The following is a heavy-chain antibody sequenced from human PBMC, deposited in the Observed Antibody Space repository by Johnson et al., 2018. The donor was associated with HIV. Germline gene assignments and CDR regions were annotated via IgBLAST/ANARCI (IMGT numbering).Heavy chain of an antibody. V-gene: IGHV3-64*01. CDR3: ARGGVQFLEWLFTDQYGFDI. Sequence: VQLVESGGGVVRPGGSLRLSCAASGLTFSSYDMHWVRQAPGKGLQYVSGISSNGSSTYYANSVKGRFTISRANSKNTLFLQMGSLRPEDMAVYYCARGGVQFLEWLFTDQYGFDIWGQGTMVTVSS. CDR2: ISSNGSST. D-gene: IGHD3-3*01. CDR1: GLTFSSYD. J-gene: IGHJ3*02.